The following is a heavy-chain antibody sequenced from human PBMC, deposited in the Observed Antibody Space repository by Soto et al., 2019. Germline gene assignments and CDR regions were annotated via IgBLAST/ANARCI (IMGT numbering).Heavy chain of an antibody. Sequence: QVQLVQSGAEVKKPGSSVKVSCKASGGSFSTYGINWVRLAPGQGLEWMGGIIPKFGTTNYAQKFQGRVTITADESTNTAYMELNYLRSEDTAVYFCARELDPYYGGNSLSLDYWGQGTVVTVSS. J-gene: IGHJ4*02. CDR3: ARELDPYYGGNSLSLDY. V-gene: IGHV1-69*13. D-gene: IGHD4-17*01. CDR1: GGSFSTYG. CDR2: IIPKFGTT.